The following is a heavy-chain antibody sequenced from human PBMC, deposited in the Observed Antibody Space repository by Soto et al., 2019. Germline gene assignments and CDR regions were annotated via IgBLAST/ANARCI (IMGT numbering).Heavy chain of an antibody. CDR3: ARVIAAVGHIDY. D-gene: IGHD2-15*01. CDR1: GGSISSYY. CDR2: IYYSGST. J-gene: IGHJ4*02. V-gene: IGHV4-59*12. Sequence: SETLSLTCTVSGGSISSYYWSWIRQPPGKGLEWIGYIYYSGSTYYNPSLKSRVTISVDTSKNQFSLKLSSVTAADTAVYYCARVIAAVGHIDYWGQGTLVTSPQ.